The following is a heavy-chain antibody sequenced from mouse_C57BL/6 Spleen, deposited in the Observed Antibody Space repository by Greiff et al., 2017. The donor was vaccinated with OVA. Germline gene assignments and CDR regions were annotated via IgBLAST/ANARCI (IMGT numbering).Heavy chain of an antibody. CDR2: INPNNGGT. CDR1: GYTFTDYN. Sequence: VQLQQSGPELVKPGASVKMSCKASGYTFTDYNMHWVKQSHGKSLEWLGYINPNNGGTSYNQKFKGKATLTVNKSSSTAYMGLRSLTSEDAAVYYCTRIITTEWYFDVWGTGTTVTVSS. CDR3: TRIITTEWYFDV. V-gene: IGHV1-22*01. D-gene: IGHD1-1*01. J-gene: IGHJ1*03.